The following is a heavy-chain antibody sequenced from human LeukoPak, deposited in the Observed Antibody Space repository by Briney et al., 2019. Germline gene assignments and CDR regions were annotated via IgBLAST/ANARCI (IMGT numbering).Heavy chain of an antibody. CDR3: ARLKSGMDV. J-gene: IGHJ6*02. Sequence: SETLSLTCTVSGGSINSYYWTWIRQPPGKGLEWIANVYNSGSTNHNPSLNSRVTISVDMFKNQFSLKLTSVTAADTAVYYCARLKSGMDVWGQGATVTVSS. V-gene: IGHV4-59*01. CDR1: GGSINSYY. CDR2: VYNSGST.